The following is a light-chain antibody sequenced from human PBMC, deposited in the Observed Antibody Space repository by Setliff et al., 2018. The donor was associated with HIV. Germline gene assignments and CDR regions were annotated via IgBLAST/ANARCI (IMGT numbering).Light chain of an antibody. J-gene: IGLJ1*01. CDR2: DVN. CDR1: KSDIGTYNL. Sequence: QSVLAQPASVSGSPGQSVTISCSGNKSDIGTYNLVSWYQQYPGKAPQLTIYDVNKRPSGFSPRFSGSKSGNTASLTISALQAGDEADYYCCSYAGPDTFEVFGTGTKVTVL. V-gene: IGLV2-23*02. CDR3: CSYAGPDTFEV.